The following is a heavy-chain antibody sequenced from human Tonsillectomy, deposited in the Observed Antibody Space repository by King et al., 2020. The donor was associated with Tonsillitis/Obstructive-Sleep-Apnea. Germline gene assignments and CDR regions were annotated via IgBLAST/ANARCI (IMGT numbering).Heavy chain of an antibody. CDR1: GGTFSSYA. V-gene: IGHV1-69*01. J-gene: IGHJ5*02. D-gene: IGHD2-15*01. Sequence: QLVQSGAEVKKPGSSVKVSCKASGGTFSSYAISWVRQAPGQGLEWMGGIIPIFGTANYAQKFQGRVTITADESTSTAYMELSSLRSEDTAVYYCATSEALKYCGGGSCYPNWFDPWGQGTLVTVSS. CDR2: IIPIFGTA. CDR3: ATSEALKYCGGGSCYPNWFDP.